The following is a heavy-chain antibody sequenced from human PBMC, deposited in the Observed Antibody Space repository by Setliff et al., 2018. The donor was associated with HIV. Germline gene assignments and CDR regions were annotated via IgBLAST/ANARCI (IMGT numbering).Heavy chain of an antibody. J-gene: IGHJ4*02. D-gene: IGHD3-9*01. CDR1: GYGFSNYW. CDR3: ARQTSRYITLSPPDY. Sequence: PGESLKISCKGSGYGFSNYWLAWVRQTPGKGLEGMGIIYPGDSDTRYSPSFQGQVTFSADKSINNAYLQWGSLKASDTGIYFCARQTSRYITLSPPDYWGQGTLVTVSS. V-gene: IGHV5-51*01. CDR2: IYPGDSDT.